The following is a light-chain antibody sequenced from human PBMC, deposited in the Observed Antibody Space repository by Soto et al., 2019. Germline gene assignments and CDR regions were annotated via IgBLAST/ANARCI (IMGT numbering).Light chain of an antibody. CDR3: CSYAGSSTYV. Sequence: QSVLTQPRSASGSPGQSVTISCTGSSSDIGRYNLVSWYQQHPGKAPKLMIYEGSKRPSGVSNRFSGSKSGNTASLTISGLQAEDEADYYCCSYAGSSTYVFGTGTKVTVL. CDR2: EGS. J-gene: IGLJ1*01. CDR1: SSDIGRYNL. V-gene: IGLV2-23*01.